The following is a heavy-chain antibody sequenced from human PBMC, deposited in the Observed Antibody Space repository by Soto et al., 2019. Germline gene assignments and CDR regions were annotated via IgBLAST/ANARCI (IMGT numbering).Heavy chain of an antibody. V-gene: IGHV2-26*02. Sequence: QVTLKESGPVLVKPTGTLTLTCTVSGSSLDNPRMGVSWIRQPPGKAREWLAHIFSNDEKSYSASLKSRLSTSKDTSTSQVVFTMTNLDPVDTATSYGVRTSLMTAYKHSFDSWGQGTLVTVSS. D-gene: IGHD3-9*01. CDR1: GSSLDNPRMG. CDR2: IFSNDEK. J-gene: IGHJ4*02. CDR3: VRTSLMTAYKHSFDS.